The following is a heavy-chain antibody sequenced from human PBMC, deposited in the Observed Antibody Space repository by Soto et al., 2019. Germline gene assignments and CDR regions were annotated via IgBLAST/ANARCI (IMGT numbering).Heavy chain of an antibody. J-gene: IGHJ5*02. CDR2: ISSGSDLI. CDR1: FSMYS. CDR3: TRDQGGSYDSWFDP. V-gene: IGHV3-21*02. D-gene: IGHD1-26*01. Sequence: EVQVVESGGGLVKPGGSLRLSCNFSFSMYSMDWVRQATGKGLEWVASISSGSDLIKYADSVKGRFTISRDNTKNSVSLQMSSLRVEDTAMYYCTRDQGGSYDSWFDPWGRGTLVTVSS.